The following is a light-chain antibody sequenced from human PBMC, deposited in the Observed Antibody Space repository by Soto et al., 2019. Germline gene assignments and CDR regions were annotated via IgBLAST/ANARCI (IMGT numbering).Light chain of an antibody. CDR1: GSDIGGYNR. J-gene: IGLJ2*01. V-gene: IGLV2-18*02. CDR2: EVS. CDR3: SSYAASSTLV. Sequence: QSALTQPPSVSGSPGQSVTISCTGTGSDIGGYNRVSWYQQPPGTDPKLMIYEVSNRPSGVPDRFSGSKSGNSASLTISGLQAEDEADYYCSSYAASSTLVFGGGTKVTVL.